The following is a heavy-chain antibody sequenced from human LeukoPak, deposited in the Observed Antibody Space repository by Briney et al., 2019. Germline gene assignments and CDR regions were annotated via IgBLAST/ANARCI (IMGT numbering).Heavy chain of an antibody. J-gene: IGHJ4*02. CDR1: GGTFSSYA. V-gene: IGHV1-69*13. Sequence: ASVKVSCKASGGTFSSYAISWARQAPGQGLEWMGGIIPIFGTANYAQKFQGRVTITADESTSTAYMELSSLRSEDTAVYYCARGDYYDSSGYSFDYWGQGTLVTVSS. CDR3: ARGDYYDSSGYSFDY. CDR2: IIPIFGTA. D-gene: IGHD3-22*01.